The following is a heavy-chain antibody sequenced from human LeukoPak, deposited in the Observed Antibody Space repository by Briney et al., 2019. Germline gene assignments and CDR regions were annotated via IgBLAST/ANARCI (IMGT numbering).Heavy chain of an antibody. CDR2: ISGSGGIT. CDR1: GFTFSSYA. D-gene: IGHD2-2*01. J-gene: IGHJ4*02. CDR3: AHGSMYQLDY. Sequence: GGSLRLSCVASGFTFSSYAMGWVRQPPGKGVGWVSVISGSGGITNYADSVKGRFTGSRDRSKNTLYLQMNRLRAEDTAVYYCAHGSMYQLDYWGQGTLVTVSS. V-gene: IGHV3-23*01.